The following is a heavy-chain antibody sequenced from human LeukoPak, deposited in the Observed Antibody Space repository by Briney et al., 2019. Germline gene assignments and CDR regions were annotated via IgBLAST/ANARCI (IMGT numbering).Heavy chain of an antibody. CDR3: ARRPYMISDDAFDI. CDR1: GDSFTSYW. Sequence: GESLKISCKGSGDSFTSYWIGWVRQMPGKGLEWMGIIYPGDSDTRYSPSFQGQVTISADKSISTAYLQWSSLKASDTAMYYCARRPYMISDDAFDIWGQGTMVIVSS. CDR2: IYPGDSDT. D-gene: IGHD3/OR15-3a*01. V-gene: IGHV5-51*01. J-gene: IGHJ3*02.